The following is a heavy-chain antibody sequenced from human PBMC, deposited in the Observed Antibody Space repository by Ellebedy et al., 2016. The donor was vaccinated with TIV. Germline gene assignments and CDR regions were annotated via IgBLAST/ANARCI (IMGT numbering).Heavy chain of an antibody. CDR3: ARDLWRSSGSSWYGAFDI. D-gene: IGHD6-13*01. J-gene: IGHJ3*02. CDR1: GFTVSSNY. V-gene: IGHV3-66*01. CDR2: IYSGGST. Sequence: GESLKISCAASGFTVSSNYMSWVRQAPGKGLEWVSVIYSGGSTYYADSVKGRFTISRDNSKNTLYLQMNSLRAEDTAVYYCARDLWRSSGSSWYGAFDIWGQGTMVTVSS.